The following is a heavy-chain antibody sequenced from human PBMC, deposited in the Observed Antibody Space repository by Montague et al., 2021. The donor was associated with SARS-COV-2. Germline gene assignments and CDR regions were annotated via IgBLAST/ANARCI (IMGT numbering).Heavy chain of an antibody. J-gene: IGHJ4*02. CDR3: ARGDGHYYGSGTYPYY. Sequence: SETLSLTCTVSGASISGYFWSWIRQPAGKGLEWIGRIYTSGTTNYNPSLRSRVTMSVDTFKNQFSLKLSSVTAADTAVYYCARGDGHYYGSGTYPYYWGQGTLVTVSS. D-gene: IGHD3-10*01. CDR1: GASISGYF. CDR2: IYTSGTT. V-gene: IGHV4-4*07.